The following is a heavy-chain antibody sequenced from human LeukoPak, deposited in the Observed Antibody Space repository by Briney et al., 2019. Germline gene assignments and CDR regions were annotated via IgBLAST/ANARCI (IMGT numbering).Heavy chain of an antibody. CDR2: ISYSGNT. D-gene: IGHD2-15*01. CDR3: ARHCCSAPSKRVFDI. V-gene: IGHV4-39*01. Sequence: SETLSLTCTVSGGSIISSDYHWGWVRQPPGKGLEWIGTISYSGNTDYNPSLRSRVTISVDTSNNQFSLRLGSVTAADTAVYHCARHCCSAPSKRVFDIWGQGTMVTVSS. CDR1: GGSIISSDYH. J-gene: IGHJ3*02.